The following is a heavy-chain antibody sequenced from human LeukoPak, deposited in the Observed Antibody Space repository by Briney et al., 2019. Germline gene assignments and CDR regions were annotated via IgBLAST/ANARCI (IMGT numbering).Heavy chain of an antibody. Sequence: SETLSLTCTVSGASISAYCWSWIRQSPGKELTWIGFVHSSGTTKYNPSLNGRVTISVDTSKNQLSLRLNSVTPADTAVYFCARDYPWFDSWGQGTLVTVSS. J-gene: IGHJ5*01. CDR3: ARDYPWFDS. D-gene: IGHD3-16*02. CDR1: GASISAYC. CDR2: VHSSGTT. V-gene: IGHV4-59*01.